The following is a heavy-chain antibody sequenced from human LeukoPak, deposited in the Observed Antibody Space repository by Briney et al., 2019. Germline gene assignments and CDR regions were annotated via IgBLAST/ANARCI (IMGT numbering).Heavy chain of an antibody. J-gene: IGHJ4*02. CDR2: INPNSGGT. D-gene: IGHD1-26*01. V-gene: IGHV1-2*02. CDR3: ARGDSGSYTGLDY. Sequence: GASVKVSCKASGYTFTGYYMHWVRQAPGQGLEWMGWINPNSGGTNYAQKVQGRGTMTRDTSISTACMELSRLRSDDTAVYYCARGDSGSYTGLDYWGQGTLVTVSS. CDR1: GYTFTGYY.